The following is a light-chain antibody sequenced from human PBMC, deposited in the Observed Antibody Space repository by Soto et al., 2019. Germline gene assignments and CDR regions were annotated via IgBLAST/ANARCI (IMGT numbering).Light chain of an antibody. V-gene: IGKV3-20*01. CDR3: RQFGSSPGFT. J-gene: IGKJ3*01. CDR2: GAS. CDR1: QSINSRY. Sequence: EIVLTQSPGTLSLSPGQRATLSCRASQSINSRYLAWYQQKPGQAPRLLIYGASSRATGIPDRFSGSGSGTEFTLTISRLEPEDFAVYYCRQFGSSPGFTFGPGTKVDIK.